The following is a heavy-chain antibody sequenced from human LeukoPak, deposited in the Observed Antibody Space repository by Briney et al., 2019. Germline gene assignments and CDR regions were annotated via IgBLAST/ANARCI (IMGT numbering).Heavy chain of an antibody. V-gene: IGHV3-30-3*01. D-gene: IGHD3-10*01. CDR3: TRRGGGHEFVH. CDR1: GFAFSTYA. J-gene: IGHJ4*02. Sequence: SGGSLRLSCAASGFAFSTYAMHWVRQAPGKGLEWVAVISFDGNTKYYADSVKGRFTISRDNSKNTLYLQMNGLRTEDTAMYYCTRRGGGHEFVHWGQGTLVTVSS. CDR2: ISFDGNTK.